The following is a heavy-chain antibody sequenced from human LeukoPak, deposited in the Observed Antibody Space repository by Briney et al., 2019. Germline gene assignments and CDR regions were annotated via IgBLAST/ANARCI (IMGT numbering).Heavy chain of an antibody. V-gene: IGHV3-23*01. CDR2: ISGSGGST. CDR3: AKDRKPDGLYNLDY. CDR1: GFTFSSYA. Sequence: GGSLRLSCAASGFTFSSYAMSWVRQAPGKGLEWVSAISGSGGSTYYADSVKGRFAISRDNSKNTLYLQMTRLRAEDTAIYYCAKDRKPDGLYNLDYWGQGALVTVST. J-gene: IGHJ4*02. D-gene: IGHD5-24*01.